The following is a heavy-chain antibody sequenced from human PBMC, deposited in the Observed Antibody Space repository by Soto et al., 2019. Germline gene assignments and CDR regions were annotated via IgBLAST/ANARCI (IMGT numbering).Heavy chain of an antibody. Sequence: PGGSLRLSCAASGFTFSSYGMHWVRQAPGKGLEWVAVIWYDGSNKYYADSVKGRFTISRDNSKNTLYLQMNSLRAEDTAVYYFARDMAVTGFFDYWGQGTMVTVSS. D-gene: IGHD6-19*01. CDR2: IWYDGSNK. CDR1: GFTFSSYG. J-gene: IGHJ4*02. V-gene: IGHV3-33*01. CDR3: ARDMAVTGFFDY.